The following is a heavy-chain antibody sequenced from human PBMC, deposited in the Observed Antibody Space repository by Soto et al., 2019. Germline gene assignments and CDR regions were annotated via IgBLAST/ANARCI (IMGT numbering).Heavy chain of an antibody. J-gene: IGHJ6*02. V-gene: IGHV3-7*03. CDR1: GFTFSGYW. D-gene: IGHD3-10*01. CDR3: ARYGFYFGMDV. Sequence: EVQVVESGGGLVQPGGSLRLSCAASGFTFSGYWLSWVRQAPGKGLEWVASIKKDGSEEYYVDSVKGRFTISRDNAKKSLYLQMNSLRAEDTAVYYCARYGFYFGMDVWGQGTTVTVSS. CDR2: IKKDGSEE.